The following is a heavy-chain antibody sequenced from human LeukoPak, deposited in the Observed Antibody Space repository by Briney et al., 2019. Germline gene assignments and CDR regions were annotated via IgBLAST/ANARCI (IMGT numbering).Heavy chain of an antibody. CDR2: IYYSGST. CDR3: ARHRKGFWSGYYNYYYYYGMDV. J-gene: IGHJ6*02. Sequence: SETLSLTCTVSGGSISSYYWSWIRQPPGKGLEWIGYIYYSGSTNYNPSLKSQVTISVDTSKNQFSLKLSSVTAADTAVYYCARHRKGFWSGYYNYYYYYGMDVWGQGTTVTVSS. CDR1: GGSISSYY. V-gene: IGHV4-59*08. D-gene: IGHD3-3*01.